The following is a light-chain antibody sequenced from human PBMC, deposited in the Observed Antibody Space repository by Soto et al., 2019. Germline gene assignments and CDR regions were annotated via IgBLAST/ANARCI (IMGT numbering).Light chain of an antibody. Sequence: DIQMTQSPSSVAASVGDRVTITCRASQGIGTWLAWYQQKPGKGPNLLIYAASSLESGVPSRFSGSGSGTDFTLTISSLQPEEFATYYCQQADSFPQTVGQGTKVDIK. J-gene: IGKJ1*01. CDR3: QQADSFPQT. V-gene: IGKV1-12*01. CDR2: AAS. CDR1: QGIGTW.